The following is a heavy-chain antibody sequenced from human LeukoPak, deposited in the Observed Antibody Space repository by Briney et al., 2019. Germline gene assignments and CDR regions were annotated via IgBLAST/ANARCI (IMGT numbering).Heavy chain of an antibody. J-gene: IGHJ4*02. D-gene: IGHD1/OR15-1a*01. CDR1: GFSFSGHW. CDR3: AKGTKPVMTIPDY. V-gene: IGHV3-74*01. Sequence: GGSLRLSCIASGFSFSGHWMHWARQLPGKGLVWVSRISPTGSTTSYADSVKGRFTVSRDNAKNSLFLQMNSLRAEDTAMYYCAKGTKPVMTIPDYWGQGILVTVSS. CDR2: ISPTGSTT.